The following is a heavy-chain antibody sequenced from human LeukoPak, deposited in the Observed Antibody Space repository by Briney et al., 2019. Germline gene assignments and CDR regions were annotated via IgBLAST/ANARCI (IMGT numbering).Heavy chain of an antibody. Sequence: ASVKVSCKASGYTFTGYYMHWVRQAPGQGLEWMGWINPNSGGTNYAQKFQGRVTMTRDTSISTAYMELSRLRSDDTAVYYCARGRQLAPHDAFDIWGQGTMVTVSS. D-gene: IGHD6-13*01. CDR2: INPNSGGT. CDR1: GYTFTGYY. CDR3: ARGRQLAPHDAFDI. V-gene: IGHV1-2*02. J-gene: IGHJ3*02.